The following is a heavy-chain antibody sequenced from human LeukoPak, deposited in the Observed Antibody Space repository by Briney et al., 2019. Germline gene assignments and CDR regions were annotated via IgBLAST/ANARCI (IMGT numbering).Heavy chain of an antibody. D-gene: IGHD1-14*01. CDR2: INQDGGEK. CDR3: ARDSYRALEY. V-gene: IGHV3-7*01. Sequence: GGSLRLSCAASGFTFSSHWMNWVRQAPGKGLEWVAHINQDGGEKFYVHSVKGRFTISRDNAKDSLYLQMNSLRAEDTATYYCARDSYRALEYWGQGTMVSVSS. CDR1: GFTFSSHW. J-gene: IGHJ4*02.